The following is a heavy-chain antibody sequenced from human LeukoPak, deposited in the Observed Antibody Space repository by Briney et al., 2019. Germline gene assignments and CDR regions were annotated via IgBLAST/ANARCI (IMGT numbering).Heavy chain of an antibody. Sequence: SETLSLTCAVYGGPFSGYYWSWIRQPPGKGLEGIGEINHSGSTNYNPSLKSRVTISVDTSKNQFSLTLSSVTAADTAVYYCARASSYCSSTSCYRKPKNWFDPWGQGTLVTVSS. CDR3: ARASSYCSSTSCYRKPKNWFDP. V-gene: IGHV4-34*01. CDR1: GGPFSGYY. CDR2: INHSGST. D-gene: IGHD2-2*01. J-gene: IGHJ5*02.